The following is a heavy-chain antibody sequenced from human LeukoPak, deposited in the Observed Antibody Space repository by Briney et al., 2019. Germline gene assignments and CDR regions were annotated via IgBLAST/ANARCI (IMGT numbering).Heavy chain of an antibody. Sequence: SETLSLTCTVSGGSISSSSYYWGWIRQPPGKGLEWIGSIYYSGSTYYNPSLKSRVTISVDTSKNQFSLKLSSVTAADTAVYYCASTQFSYDSSGYRTFFDYWGQGTLVTVSS. J-gene: IGHJ4*02. V-gene: IGHV4-39*01. CDR3: ASTQFSYDSSGYRTFFDY. CDR1: GGSISSSSYY. CDR2: IYYSGST. D-gene: IGHD3-22*01.